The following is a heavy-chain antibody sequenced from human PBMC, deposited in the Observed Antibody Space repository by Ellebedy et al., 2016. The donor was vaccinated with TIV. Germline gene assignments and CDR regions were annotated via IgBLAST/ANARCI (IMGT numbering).Heavy chain of an antibody. CDR1: GYTFTGYY. J-gene: IGHJ4*02. CDR2: MNPNSGNT. Sequence: ASVKVSXXASGYTFTGYYMHWVRQAPGQGLEWMGWMNPNSGNTGYAQKFQGRVTMTRNTSISTAYMELSSLRSEDTAVYYCARSLEGYWGQGTLVTVSS. CDR3: ARSLEGY. V-gene: IGHV1-8*02. D-gene: IGHD2/OR15-2a*01.